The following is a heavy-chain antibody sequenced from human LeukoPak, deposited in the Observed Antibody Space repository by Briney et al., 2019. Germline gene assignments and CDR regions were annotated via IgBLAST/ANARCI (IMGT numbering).Heavy chain of an antibody. J-gene: IGHJ4*02. CDR2: ISYDGSNK. V-gene: IGHV3-30*03. CDR1: GFTFSSYG. D-gene: IGHD3-22*01. CDR3: AIDPENEYYYDSSGPMDL. Sequence: GGSLRLSCAASGFTFSSYGMHWVRQAPGKGLEWVAVISYDGSNKYYADSVKGRFTISRDNSKNTLYLQMNSLRAEDTAAYYCAIDPENEYYYDSSGPMDLWGQGALVTVCS.